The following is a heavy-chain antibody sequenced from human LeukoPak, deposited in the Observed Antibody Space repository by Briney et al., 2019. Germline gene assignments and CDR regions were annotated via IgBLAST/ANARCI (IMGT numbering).Heavy chain of an antibody. CDR1: GFTFDDYG. D-gene: IGHD3-22*01. V-gene: IGHV3-30*02. J-gene: IGHJ3*02. Sequence: GGSLRLSCAASGFTFDDYGMHWVRQAPGKGLEWVAFIRYDGSNKYYADSVKGRFTISRDNSKNTLYLQMNSLRAEDTAVYYCAKDPKYYYDSSGYYDDAFDIWGQGTMVTVSS. CDR2: IRYDGSNK. CDR3: AKDPKYYYDSSGYYDDAFDI.